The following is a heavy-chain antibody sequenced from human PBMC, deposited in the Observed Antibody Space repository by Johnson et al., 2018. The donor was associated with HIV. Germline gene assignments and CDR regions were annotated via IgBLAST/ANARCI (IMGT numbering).Heavy chain of an antibody. CDR3: ARVGYHDAFDI. D-gene: IGHD3-16*02. Sequence: QVQLVESGGGVVQPGRSLRLSCAASGFTFSSYAMHWVRQAPGKGLEWVAVISYDGSNNYYADSVKGRFTISRDNSKNTLYLQMNSLRAGDTAVYYCARVGYHDAFDIWGQGTMVTVSS. CDR2: ISYDGSNN. CDR1: GFTFSSYA. J-gene: IGHJ3*02. V-gene: IGHV3-30*14.